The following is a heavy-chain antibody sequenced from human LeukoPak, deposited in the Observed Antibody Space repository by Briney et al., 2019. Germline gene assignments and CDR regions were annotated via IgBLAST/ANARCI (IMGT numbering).Heavy chain of an antibody. V-gene: IGHV3-21*01. D-gene: IGHD5-18*01. Sequence: PGGSLRLSCAASGFTFTNYAMSWVRQTPGKGLEWVSSISSSSSYIYYADSVKGRFTISRDNAKNSLSLQMNSLRAEDTAVYYCARVGTTMVTIVAPYYMDVWGKGTTVTVSS. J-gene: IGHJ6*03. CDR1: GFTFTNYA. CDR2: ISSSSSYI. CDR3: ARVGTTMVTIVAPYYMDV.